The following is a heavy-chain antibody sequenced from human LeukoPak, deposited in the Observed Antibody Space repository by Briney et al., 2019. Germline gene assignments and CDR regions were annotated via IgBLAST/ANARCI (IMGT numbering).Heavy chain of an antibody. CDR1: GFTFSSYA. Sequence: GGSLRLSCAASGFTFSSYAMHWVRQAPGKGLQWVAVISYQGRNKNYEDSVKGRFTISRDNSKNTLYLQMNSLKSEDTAVYYCARDSHRIDYSSSAAFDPWGQGTLVTVSS. D-gene: IGHD6-6*01. CDR3: ARDSHRIDYSSSAAFDP. CDR2: ISYQGRNK. V-gene: IGHV3-30*04. J-gene: IGHJ5*02.